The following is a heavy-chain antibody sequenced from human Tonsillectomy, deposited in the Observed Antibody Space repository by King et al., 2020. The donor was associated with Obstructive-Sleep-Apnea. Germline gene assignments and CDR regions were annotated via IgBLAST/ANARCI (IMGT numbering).Heavy chain of an antibody. J-gene: IGHJ4*02. CDR2: VYYSEST. D-gene: IGHD5-12*01. Sequence: QLQESGPGLVRPSETLSLTCTVSGGSISSYYWSWIRQPPGKGLEWVGYVYYSESTNYNPSLKSRVTISLDTSKNQFSLKLSSVTPADTAVYYCARLYSGYDLDYWGQGTLVTVSS. CDR1: GGSISSYY. CDR3: ARLYSGYDLDY. V-gene: IGHV4-59*08.